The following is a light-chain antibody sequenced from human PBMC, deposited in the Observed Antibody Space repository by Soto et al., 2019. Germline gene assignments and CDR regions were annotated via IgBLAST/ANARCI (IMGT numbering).Light chain of an antibody. V-gene: IGKV4-1*01. J-gene: IGKJ1*01. Sequence: VMSNTPKSLAVSLGERATINCKSSESILCSSNNKNYLAWYQQKPGQPPKLLIYWASTRESGVPDRFSGSGSGTDFTLTISSLQAEDVAVYYCQQYYSMLCRFGEVAKVDI. CDR2: WAS. CDR1: ESILCSSNNKNY. CDR3: QQYYSMLCR.